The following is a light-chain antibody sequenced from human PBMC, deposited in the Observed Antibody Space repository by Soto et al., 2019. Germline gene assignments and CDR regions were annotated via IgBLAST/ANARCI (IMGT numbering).Light chain of an antibody. V-gene: IGLV7-46*01. Sequence: QTVVTQETSMSVSPGGTVTLTCGSSTGTVTSGHYPYWFQQKPGQAPRTLIYDTSNKQSWTPARFSGSLLGGKAALTLSGAQPEDEADYYCLIPYSDDWVFGGGTKLTVL. CDR2: DTS. CDR3: LIPYSDDWV. CDR1: TGTVTSGHY. J-gene: IGLJ3*02.